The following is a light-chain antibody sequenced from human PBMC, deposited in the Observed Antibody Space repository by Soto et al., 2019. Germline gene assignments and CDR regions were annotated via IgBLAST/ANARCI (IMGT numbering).Light chain of an antibody. CDR3: SSYTRSSTLEVV. J-gene: IGLJ2*01. CDR2: DVS. CDR1: SSDVGGYNY. Sequence: QSALTQPASVSGSPGQSITISCTGTSSDVGGYNYVSWYQQHPGKAPKLMIYDVSNRPSGVSNRFSGSKSGNTASLTISGLEADDEADYYCSSYTRSSTLEVVFGGGTKVTVL. V-gene: IGLV2-14*01.